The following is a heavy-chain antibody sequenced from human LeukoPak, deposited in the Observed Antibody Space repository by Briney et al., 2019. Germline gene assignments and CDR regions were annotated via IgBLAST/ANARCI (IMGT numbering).Heavy chain of an antibody. CDR1: GGSISSYY. CDR2: IYYSGSP. Sequence: SETLSLTCTVSGGSISSYYWSWIRQPPGKGLEWIGYIYYSGSPYYNPSLKSRLTISVDTSKNQFSLRLSSVTAADTAVYYCAFIWFGESHHFDYWGQGTLVTVSS. CDR3: AFIWFGESHHFDY. J-gene: IGHJ4*02. V-gene: IGHV4-59*06. D-gene: IGHD3-10*01.